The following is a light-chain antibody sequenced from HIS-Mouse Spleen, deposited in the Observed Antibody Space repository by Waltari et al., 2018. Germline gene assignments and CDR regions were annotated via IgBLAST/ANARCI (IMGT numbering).Light chain of an antibody. CDR1: SSDVGGFNY. J-gene: IGLJ1*01. Sequence: QSALTQPRSVSGSPGPSVTISCTGTSSDVGGFNYFSWYQQHPGKAPKLMIYDVSKRPSGVPDRFSGSKSGNTASLTISGLQADDEADYYCCSYAGSYTGVFGTGTKVTVL. V-gene: IGLV2-11*01. CDR3: CSYAGSYTGV. CDR2: DVS.